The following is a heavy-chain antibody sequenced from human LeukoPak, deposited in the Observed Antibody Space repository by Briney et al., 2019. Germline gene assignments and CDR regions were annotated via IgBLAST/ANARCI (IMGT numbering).Heavy chain of an antibody. CDR1: GFTFDDYA. J-gene: IGHJ4*02. CDR2: ISWNSGSI. Sequence: GGSLRLSCAASGFTFDDYAMHWVRQAPGKGLEWVSGISWNSGSIGYADSVKGRFTIPRDNAKNSLYLQMNSLRAEDMALYYCARYSGYDYALDYWGQGTLVTVSS. CDR3: ARYSGYDYALDY. V-gene: IGHV3-9*03. D-gene: IGHD5-12*01.